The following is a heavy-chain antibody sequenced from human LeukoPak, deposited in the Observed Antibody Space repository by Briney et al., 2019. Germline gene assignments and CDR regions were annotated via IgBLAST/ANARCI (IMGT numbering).Heavy chain of an antibody. V-gene: IGHV4-39*01. CDR2: IYYSGST. Sequence: SETLSLTCTVSGGSVRYYYWGWIRQPPGKGLEWIGSIYYSGSTYYNPSLKSRVTISVDTSKNQFSLKLSSVTAADTAVYYCARHRYDFWSGYLRGWFDPWGQGTLVTVSS. J-gene: IGHJ5*02. CDR1: GGSVRYYY. D-gene: IGHD3-3*01. CDR3: ARHRYDFWSGYLRGWFDP.